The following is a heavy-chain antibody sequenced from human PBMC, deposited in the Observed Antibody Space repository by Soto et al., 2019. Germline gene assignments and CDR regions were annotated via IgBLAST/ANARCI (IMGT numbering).Heavy chain of an antibody. J-gene: IGHJ6*02. CDR1: GFTFSSYA. CDR2: ISYDGSNK. CDR3: ARDISSYGMDV. V-gene: IGHV3-30-3*01. Sequence: QVQLVESGGGVVQPGRSLRLSCAASGFTFSSYAMHWVRQAPGKGLEWVAVISYDGSNKYYADSVKGRFTISRDNSKNTLYLQMTSLRAEDTAVYYCARDISSYGMDVWGQGTTVTVSS.